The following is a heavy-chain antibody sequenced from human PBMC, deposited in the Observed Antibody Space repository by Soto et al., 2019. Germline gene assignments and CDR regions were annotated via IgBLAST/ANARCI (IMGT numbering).Heavy chain of an antibody. CDR1: GYSFTSYW. Sequence: GESLKISCKGSGYSFTSYWIGWVRQMPGKGLEWMGIIYPGDSDTRYSPSFQGQVTISADKSISTAYLQWSSLKASDTAMYYCARPPLVYGSGSYGYYYGMDAWGQGTTVTVSS. D-gene: IGHD3-10*01. J-gene: IGHJ6*02. CDR2: IYPGDSDT. V-gene: IGHV5-51*01. CDR3: ARPPLVYGSGSYGYYYGMDA.